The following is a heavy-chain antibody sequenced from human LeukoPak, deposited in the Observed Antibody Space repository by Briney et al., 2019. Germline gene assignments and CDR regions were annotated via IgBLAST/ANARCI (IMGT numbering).Heavy chain of an antibody. CDR2: IYYSGST. D-gene: IGHD6-6*01. CDR3: ARSSSSLTGGAFDI. J-gene: IGHJ3*02. CDR1: GGSISSYY. Sequence: SETLSLTCTVSGGSISSYYWSWIRQPPGKGLEWIGYIYYSGSTYYNPSLKSRVTISVDTSKNQFSLKLSSVTAADTAVYYCARSSSSLTGGAFDIWGQGTMVTVSS. V-gene: IGHV4-59*01.